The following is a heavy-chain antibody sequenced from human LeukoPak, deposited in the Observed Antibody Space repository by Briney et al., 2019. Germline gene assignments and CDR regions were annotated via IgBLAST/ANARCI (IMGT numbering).Heavy chain of an antibody. CDR2: VFYSGGT. CDR3: ARVVLLRHYDNSGYFLDY. CDR1: GDPVSSGTYY. Sequence: SETLSLTCTVSGDPVSSGTYYWSWIRQPPGKGLEWIGYVFYSGGTNNNPSLKRRVTISIDTSKNQFSLRLSSVTAADTAVYYCARVVLLRHYDNSGYFLDYWGQGTLVTVSS. J-gene: IGHJ4*02. V-gene: IGHV4-61*01. D-gene: IGHD3-22*01.